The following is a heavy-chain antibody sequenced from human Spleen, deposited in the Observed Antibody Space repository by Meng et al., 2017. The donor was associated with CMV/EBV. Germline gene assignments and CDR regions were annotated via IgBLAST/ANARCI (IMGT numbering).Heavy chain of an antibody. Sequence: GGSLRLSCAASGFTFSSSAMHWVRQAPGKGLEWVSGISWNSGSIGYADSVKGRFTISRDNAKNSLYLQMNSLRAEDTALYYCAKGHYYGSGSYCDYWGQGTLVTVSS. CDR2: ISWNSGSI. D-gene: IGHD3-10*01. J-gene: IGHJ4*02. CDR3: AKGHYYGSGSYCDY. V-gene: IGHV3-9*01. CDR1: GFTFSSSA.